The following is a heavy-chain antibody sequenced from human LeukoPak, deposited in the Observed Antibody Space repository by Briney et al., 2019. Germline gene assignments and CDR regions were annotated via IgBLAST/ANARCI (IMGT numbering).Heavy chain of an antibody. CDR1: GGSISSSSYY. CDR2: ISYSGST. CDR3: ARSVDSLLNFDY. V-gene: IGHV4-39*01. J-gene: IGHJ4*02. Sequence: SETLSLTCTVSGGSISSSSYYWGWIRQPPGRGLEWIGSISYSGSTYYNPSLKSRVTISVDTSKNQFSLKLSSVTAADTAVYYCARSVDSLLNFDYWGQGTLVTVSS. D-gene: IGHD3-22*01.